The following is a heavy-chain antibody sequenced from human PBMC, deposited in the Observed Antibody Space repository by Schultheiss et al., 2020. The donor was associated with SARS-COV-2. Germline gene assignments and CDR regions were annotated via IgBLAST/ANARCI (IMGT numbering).Heavy chain of an antibody. D-gene: IGHD3-22*01. CDR2: ISYDGRNK. J-gene: IGHJ6*02. CDR1: GFTFSSYW. CDR3: ARDRIVVVPNYYYYGMDV. Sequence: GGSLRLSCAASGFTFSSYWMHWVRQAPGKGLEWVAVISYDGRNKYYADSVKGRFTISRDNSKNTLYLQMNSLRAEDTAVYYCARDRIVVVPNYYYYGMDVWGQGTTVTVSS. V-gene: IGHV3-30*01.